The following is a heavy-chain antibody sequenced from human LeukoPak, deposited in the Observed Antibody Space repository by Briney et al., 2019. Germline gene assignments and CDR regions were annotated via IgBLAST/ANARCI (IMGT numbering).Heavy chain of an antibody. CDR2: IYTSGNT. V-gene: IGHV4-59*10. D-gene: IGHD4-17*01. J-gene: IGHJ4*02. Sequence: GSLRLSCAASGFTVSSNYMSWIRQPAGKGLEWIGHIYTSGNTNYNPSLKSRVTMSVDTSENQFSLTLTSVTAADTAVYYCARGPTTVTRAFDYWGQGTLVTVSS. CDR3: ARGPTTVTRAFDY. CDR1: GFTVSSNY.